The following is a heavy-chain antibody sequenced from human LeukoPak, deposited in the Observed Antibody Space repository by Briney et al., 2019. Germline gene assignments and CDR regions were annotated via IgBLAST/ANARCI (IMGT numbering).Heavy chain of an antibody. J-gene: IGHJ4*02. CDR1: GYTFTGYY. V-gene: IGHV1-2*02. D-gene: IGHD6-19*01. Sequence: VASVKVSCKASGYTFTGYYMHWVRQAPGQGLEWMGWINPNSGDTNYAQKFQGRVTMTRDTSISTAYMELSRLRSDDTAVYYCARENPYSSGWYSLDYWGQGTLVTVSS. CDR2: INPNSGDT. CDR3: ARENPYSSGWYSLDY.